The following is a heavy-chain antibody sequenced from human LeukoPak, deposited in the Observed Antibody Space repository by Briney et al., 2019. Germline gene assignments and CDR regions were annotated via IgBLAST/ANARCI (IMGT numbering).Heavy chain of an antibody. J-gene: IGHJ6*02. CDR1: GYTFTGYY. D-gene: IGHD1-26*01. CDR2: INPNSGGT. V-gene: IGHV1-2*02. Sequence: GASVKVSCKTSGYTFTGYYMHWVRQAPGQGLEWMGWINPNSGGTNYAQKFQGRVTMTRDTSISTAYMELSRLRSDDTAVYYCARSVGATYYYYGMDVWGQGTTVTVSS. CDR3: ARSVGATYYYYGMDV.